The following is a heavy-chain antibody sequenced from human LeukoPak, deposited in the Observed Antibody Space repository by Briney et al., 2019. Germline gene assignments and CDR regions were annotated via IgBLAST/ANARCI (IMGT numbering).Heavy chain of an antibody. V-gene: IGHV3-11*01. CDR1: GFTFSDYY. J-gene: IGHJ4*02. CDR2: ISSSGSTI. Sequence: GGSLRLSCAASGFTFSDYYMSWIRQAPGKGLEWVSYISSSGSTIYYADSVKGRFTISRDSAKNSLYLQMNSLRAEDTVVYYCARETPSWIAVAVYFDYWGQGTLVTVSS. D-gene: IGHD6-19*01. CDR3: ARETPSWIAVAVYFDY.